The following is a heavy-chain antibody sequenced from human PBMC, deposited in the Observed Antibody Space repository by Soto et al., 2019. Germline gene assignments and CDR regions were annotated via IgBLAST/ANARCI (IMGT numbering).Heavy chain of an antibody. J-gene: IGHJ3*02. CDR3: ARKGAYYDSSGYSPHAFDI. CDR1: GYTFTSYG. D-gene: IGHD3-22*01. CDR2: ISAYNGNT. V-gene: IGHV1-18*01. Sequence: ASVKVSCKASGYTFTSYGISWVRQAPGQGLEWMGWISAYNGNTSYAQKLQGRVTMTTDTSTSTAYMELRSLRSDDTAVYYCARKGAYYDSSGYSPHAFDIWGQGTMVTVSS.